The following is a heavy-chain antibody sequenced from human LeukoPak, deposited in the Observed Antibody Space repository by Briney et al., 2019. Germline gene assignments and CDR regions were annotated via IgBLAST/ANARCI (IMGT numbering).Heavy chain of an antibody. CDR3: ARFEAGIVVVPVRQPRPPPPRYFDY. D-gene: IGHD2-2*01. CDR2: ISHSGST. V-gene: IGHV4-59*01. J-gene: IGHJ4*02. CDR1: GGFIGRDS. Sequence: SETLSLTCTVSGGFIGRDSWSWIRQPPGKGLEWIGYISHSGSTDYKSSLESRVTISLDKSNNQFSLNLDSVTAADTAVYYCARFEAGIVVVPVRQPRPPPPRYFDYRGQGILVTVSS.